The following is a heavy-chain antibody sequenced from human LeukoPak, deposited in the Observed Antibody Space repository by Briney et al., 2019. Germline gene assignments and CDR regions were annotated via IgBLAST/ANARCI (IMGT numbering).Heavy chain of an antibody. J-gene: IGHJ4*02. D-gene: IGHD6-13*01. CDR1: GYSLSSGYY. V-gene: IGHV4-38-2*01. CDR2: IYHSGNT. Sequence: SETLSLTCAVSGYSLSSGYYWGWIRPPPGKGLEWIGRIYHSGNTYYNPSLKSRVTISVDKSKNQFSLKLSSVTAAGTAVYYCATGQQRAPFDYWGQGTLVTVSS. CDR3: ATGQQRAPFDY.